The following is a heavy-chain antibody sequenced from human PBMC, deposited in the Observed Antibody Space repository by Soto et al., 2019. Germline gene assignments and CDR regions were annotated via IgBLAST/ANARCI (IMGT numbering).Heavy chain of an antibody. V-gene: IGHV4-59*08. D-gene: IGHD3-22*01. CDR3: ARLGGYYQALDS. CDR1: SGSINNYY. Sequence: SETLSLTCTVSSGSINNYYWSWIRQPPGKGLEFIGYIYYAGTTTYNPSLKSRVTISVDTSKNQFSLKLSSVTAADTAVYYCARLGGYYQALDSWGQGTLVTVPQ. CDR2: IYYAGTT. J-gene: IGHJ4*02.